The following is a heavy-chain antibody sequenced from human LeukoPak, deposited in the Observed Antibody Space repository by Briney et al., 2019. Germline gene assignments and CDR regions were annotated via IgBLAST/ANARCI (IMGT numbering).Heavy chain of an antibody. CDR3: LTGPFDY. V-gene: IGHV3-73*01. Sequence: GGSLRLSCEASEFTFSGSAMHWVRQASGRGLEWLGRIRSKANNYATAYAASVKGRFTISKDDSKNTAYLQMNSLKTKEAAVYYCLTGPFDYWGQGTPVTVSS. CDR1: EFTFSGSA. CDR2: IRSKANNYAT. J-gene: IGHJ4*02.